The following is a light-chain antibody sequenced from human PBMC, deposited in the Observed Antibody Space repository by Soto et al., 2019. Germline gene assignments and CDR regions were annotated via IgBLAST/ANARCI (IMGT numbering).Light chain of an antibody. J-gene: IGKJ2*01. CDR1: QDISNY. V-gene: IGKV1-33*01. Sequence: DIQMTQSPSSLSASVGDRVTITCKASQDISNYLNWYQQKPGKAPKLLIYDASNLETGVPSRFSGSGSGTDFTFTISSLHPEDIATYYCQQYDNLPTFGQGTKLEIK. CDR3: QQYDNLPT. CDR2: DAS.